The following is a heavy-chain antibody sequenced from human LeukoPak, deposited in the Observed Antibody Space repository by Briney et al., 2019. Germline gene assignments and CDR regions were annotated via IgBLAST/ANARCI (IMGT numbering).Heavy chain of an antibody. J-gene: IGHJ4*02. CDR1: GFTVSSNY. CDR3: ARAGANIVGATTWDY. D-gene: IGHD1-26*01. Sequence: GGSLRLSCAASGFTVSSNYMSWVRQAPGKGLEWVSVIYSGGSTYYADSVKGRFTVSRDNSKNTLYLQMNSLRAEDTAVYYCARAGANIVGATTWDYWGQGTLVTVSS. CDR2: IYSGGST. V-gene: IGHV3-66*01.